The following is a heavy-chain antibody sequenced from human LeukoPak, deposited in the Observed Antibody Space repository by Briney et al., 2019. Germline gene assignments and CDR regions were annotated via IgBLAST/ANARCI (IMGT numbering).Heavy chain of an antibody. CDR2: ISSSSSYI. CDR1: GFTFSSYS. J-gene: IGHJ4*02. CDR3: AREENKKAYYYGSGSYPRAFGY. D-gene: IGHD3-10*01. Sequence: GGSLRLSCAASGFTFSSYSMNWVRQAPGRGLEWVSFISSSSSYIYYADSVKGRFTISRDNAKNSLYLQMNSLRAEDTAVYYCAREENKKAYYYGSGSYPRAFGYWGQGTLVTVSS. V-gene: IGHV3-21*01.